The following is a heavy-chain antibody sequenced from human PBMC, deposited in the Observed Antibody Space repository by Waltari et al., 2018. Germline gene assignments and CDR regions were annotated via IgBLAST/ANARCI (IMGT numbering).Heavy chain of an antibody. Sequence: EVQLVESGGGLVQPGGSLRLSCAASGLSFRSYWMPWVRQCPGKGLVWVSRINTEGSNTGYTDSVKGRFTISRDNAKNTLFLQMNSLRAEDTAVYYCATFGSKWRMDVWGQGTTVTVS. J-gene: IGHJ6*02. V-gene: IGHV3-74*01. CDR2: INTEGSNT. CDR1: GLSFRSYW. CDR3: ATFGSKWRMDV. D-gene: IGHD5-12*01.